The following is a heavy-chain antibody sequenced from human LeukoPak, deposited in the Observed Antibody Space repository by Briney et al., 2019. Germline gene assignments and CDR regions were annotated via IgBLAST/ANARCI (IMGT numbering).Heavy chain of an antibody. Sequence: ASVKVSCKASGYTFTSYGISWVRQAPGQGLEWMGWISAYNGNTNYAQKLQGRVTMTTDTSTSTAYMELRSLRSEDTAVYYCARVGYYDILTGYFYWGQGTLVTVSS. J-gene: IGHJ4*02. V-gene: IGHV1-18*01. CDR2: ISAYNGNT. CDR1: GYTFTSYG. CDR3: ARVGYYDILTGYFY. D-gene: IGHD3-9*01.